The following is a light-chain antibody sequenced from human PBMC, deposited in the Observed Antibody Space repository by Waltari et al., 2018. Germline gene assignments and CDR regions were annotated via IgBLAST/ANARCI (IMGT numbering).Light chain of an antibody. J-gene: IGKJ1*01. CDR3: QQYDYWPWT. Sequence: EIVMTQSPATLSLSPGASAPLSCRASQSLSITFAGFQQKPGQPPRLLIYGTSTRAAGIPARFSGSGSGTDFSLTISSLQPEDFATYYCQQYDYWPWTFGQGTRVE. V-gene: IGKV3D-15*01. CDR1: QSLSIT. CDR2: GTS.